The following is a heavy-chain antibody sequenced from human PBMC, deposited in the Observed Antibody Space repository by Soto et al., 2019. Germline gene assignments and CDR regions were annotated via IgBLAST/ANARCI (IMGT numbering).Heavy chain of an antibody. CDR3: ASSRWYGSGIVWFDP. Sequence: PGGSLRLSCAASGFTFSDYYMSWIRQAPGKGLEWVSYISSSGSTIYYADSVKGRFTISRDNAKNSLYLQMNSLRAEDTAVYYCASSRWYGSGIVWFDPWGQGTLVTVSS. V-gene: IGHV3-11*01. CDR2: ISSSGSTI. J-gene: IGHJ5*02. CDR1: GFTFSDYY. D-gene: IGHD3-10*01.